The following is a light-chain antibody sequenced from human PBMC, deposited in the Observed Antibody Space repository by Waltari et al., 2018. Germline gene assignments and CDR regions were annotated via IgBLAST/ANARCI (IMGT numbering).Light chain of an antibody. V-gene: IGKV3-11*01. CDR3: QQNRDWPLT. J-gene: IGKJ4*01. Sequence: DMVLTQSPATLSLSPGERATFPCRASQSVNNFLGWYQQKPGKAPRLLIFDASNTAAGIPARFSGSGSRTDFTLTISSLEPEDFAVYYCQQNRDWPLTFGGGTRVEIK. CDR1: QSVNNF. CDR2: DAS.